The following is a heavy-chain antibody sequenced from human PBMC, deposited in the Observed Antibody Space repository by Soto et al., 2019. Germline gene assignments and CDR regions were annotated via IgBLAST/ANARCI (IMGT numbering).Heavy chain of an antibody. Sequence: GASVKVSCKASGGTFSSYAISWVRQAPGQGLEWMGGIIPIFGTANYAQKFQGRVTITADESTSTAYMELSSLRSEDTAVYYCARVKYYYDTSGYYYWSPWGQGTQLTVSS. CDR3: ARVKYYYDTSGYYYWSP. CDR1: GGTFSSYA. V-gene: IGHV1-69*13. D-gene: IGHD3-22*01. J-gene: IGHJ5*02. CDR2: IIPIFGTA.